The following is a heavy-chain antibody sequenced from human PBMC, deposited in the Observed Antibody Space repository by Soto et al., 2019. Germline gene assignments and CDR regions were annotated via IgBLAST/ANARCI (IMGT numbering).Heavy chain of an antibody. Sequence: ASVKVSCKASGYTFTSYGISWVRQAPGQGLEWMGWISAYNGNTNYAQKLQGRVTMTTDTSTSTAYMELRSLRSDDTAMYYCARVLRANYDFWSGYSTHASDIWG. J-gene: IGHJ3*02. CDR3: ARVLRANYDFWSGYSTHASDI. D-gene: IGHD3-3*01. V-gene: IGHV1-18*01. CDR1: GYTFTSYG. CDR2: ISAYNGNT.